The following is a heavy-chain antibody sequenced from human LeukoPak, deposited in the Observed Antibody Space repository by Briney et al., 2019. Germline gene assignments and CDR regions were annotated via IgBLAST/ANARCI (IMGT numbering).Heavy chain of an antibody. CDR3: ASTDSDYYYYYYMDV. Sequence: SVKVSCKASGGTFSSYAISWVRQAPGQGREWMGGIIPIFGTANYAQKFQGRVTITTDESTSTAYMELSSLRSEDTAVYYCASTDSDYYYYYYMDVWGKGTTVTVSS. D-gene: IGHD3-10*01. J-gene: IGHJ6*03. CDR2: IIPIFGTA. CDR1: GGTFSSYA. V-gene: IGHV1-69*05.